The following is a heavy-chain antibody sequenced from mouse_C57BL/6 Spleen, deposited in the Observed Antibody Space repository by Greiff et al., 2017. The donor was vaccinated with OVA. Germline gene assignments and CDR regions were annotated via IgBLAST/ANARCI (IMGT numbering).Heavy chain of an antibody. V-gene: IGHV5-15*04. Sequence: EVKVEESGGGLVQPGGSLKLSCAASGFTFSDYGMAWVRQAPRKGPEWVAFISNLAYSIYYADTVTGRFTISRENAKNTLYLEMSSLRSEDTAMYYCARGRFAYWGQGTLVTVSA. J-gene: IGHJ3*01. CDR2: ISNLAYSI. CDR1: GFTFSDYG. CDR3: ARGRFAY.